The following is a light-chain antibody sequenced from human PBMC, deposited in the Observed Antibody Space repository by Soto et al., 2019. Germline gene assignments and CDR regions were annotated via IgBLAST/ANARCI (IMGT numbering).Light chain of an antibody. CDR2: GAS. Sequence: EVVLTQSPGTLSLSPGERATLACRASKSVSNYVAWYQQKSGQPPRLLIYGASSRASGIPDRFSGSGSGTDFTLTISRVEPEDFAVYYCQQYGSSGTFGQGTKVDIK. CDR1: KSVSNY. CDR3: QQYGSSGT. J-gene: IGKJ1*01. V-gene: IGKV3-20*01.